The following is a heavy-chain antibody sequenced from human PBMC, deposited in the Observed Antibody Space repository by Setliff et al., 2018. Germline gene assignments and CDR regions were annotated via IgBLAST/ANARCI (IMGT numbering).Heavy chain of an antibody. D-gene: IGHD1-1*01. CDR1: GFIFRDYT. CDR3: AKDRVNDGYWDFDS. CDR2: VIQGGSG. J-gene: IGHJ4*02. Sequence: PGESLTISCAASGFIFRDYTMVWVRQAPGKGLEWVAGVIQGGSGVYADSVKGRSTISRDNSRNTFFLQMNNLRAEDTATYYCAKDRVNDGYWDFDSWGQGIVVTVSS. V-gene: IGHV3-23*03.